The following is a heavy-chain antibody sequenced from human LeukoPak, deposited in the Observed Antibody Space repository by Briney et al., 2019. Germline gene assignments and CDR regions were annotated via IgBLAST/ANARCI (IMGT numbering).Heavy chain of an antibody. CDR1: GYTFTGYY. CDR2: INPNSGGT. J-gene: IGHJ4*02. Sequence: ASVKVSCKASGYTFTGYYMHWVRQAPGQGLEWMGWINPNSGGTNYAQKFQGRVTMTRDTSISTAYMELSRLRSDDTAVYYCARVWRPGISGGYSYWGQGTLVTVSS. V-gene: IGHV1-2*02. D-gene: IGHD6-19*01. CDR3: ARVWRPGISGGYSY.